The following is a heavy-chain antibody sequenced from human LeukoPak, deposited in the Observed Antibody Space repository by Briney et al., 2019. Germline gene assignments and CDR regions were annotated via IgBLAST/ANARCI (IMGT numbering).Heavy chain of an antibody. D-gene: IGHD3-10*01. Sequence: GGSLRLSCAVSGFTVSGNYMSWVRQAPGKGLEWVSLIYSGGTTYYADSVKGRFTISRDNAKKSVYLHMSSLRAEDTALYYCARLSAYYYGSYFYYYMDVWGKGTTVTVSS. CDR3: ARLSAYYYGSYFYYYMDV. J-gene: IGHJ6*03. CDR1: GFTVSGNY. V-gene: IGHV3-53*01. CDR2: IYSGGTT.